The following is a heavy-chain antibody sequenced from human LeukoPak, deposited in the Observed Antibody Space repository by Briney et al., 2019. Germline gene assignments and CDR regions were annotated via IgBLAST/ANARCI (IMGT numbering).Heavy chain of an antibody. D-gene: IGHD3-22*01. J-gene: IGHJ4*02. CDR1: GGTFSSYA. Sequence: SVKVSCKASGGTFSSYAISWVRQAPGQGLEWMGRIIPILGIANYAQKFQGRVTITADKSTSTACMELSSLRSEDTAVYYCARAHISGDYDSSGYPFDYWRQGTLVTVSS. V-gene: IGHV1-69*04. CDR2: IIPILGIA. CDR3: ARAHISGDYDSSGYPFDY.